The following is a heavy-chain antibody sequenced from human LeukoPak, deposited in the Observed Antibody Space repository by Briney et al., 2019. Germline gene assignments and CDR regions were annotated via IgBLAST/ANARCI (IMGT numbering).Heavy chain of an antibody. J-gene: IGHJ4*02. CDR1: GGSISSSSDD. CDR3: ARGAGLRLGELSSPLDY. CDR2: IYYSGST. Sequence: SESLSLTCTVSGGSISSSSDDWGWIREPPGKGLEWFGRIYYSGSTYYNPSLKSRVTISVDTSKNQFSLKLSSVTAADTAVYYCARGAGLRLGELSSPLDYWGQGTLVTVSS. V-gene: IGHV4-39*07. D-gene: IGHD3-16*02.